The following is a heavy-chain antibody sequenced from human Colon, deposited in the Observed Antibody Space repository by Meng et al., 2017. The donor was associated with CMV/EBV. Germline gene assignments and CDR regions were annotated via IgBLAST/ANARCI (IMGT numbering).Heavy chain of an antibody. Sequence: SETLSLTCTVSGGSISSYYWSWIRQPAGKGLEWIGRIYTSGSTNYNPSLKSRVTISADTSTSTPHLQWSSLEASDTAIYYCARHVPDQFLSVKSLRMDVWGPGTTVTVSS. D-gene: IGHD1-14*01. CDR2: IYTSGST. CDR1: GGSISSYY. J-gene: IGHJ6*02. CDR3: ARHVPDQFLSVKSLRMDV. V-gene: IGHV4-4*07.